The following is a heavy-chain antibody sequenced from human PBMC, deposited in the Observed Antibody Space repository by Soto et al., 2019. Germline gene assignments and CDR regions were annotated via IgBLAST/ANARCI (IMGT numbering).Heavy chain of an antibody. CDR3: ARDLEGYYADL. CDR2: INSRSTYT. CDR1: GFTFGDFD. D-gene: IGHD3-22*01. Sequence: QVYLVESGGGLVKPGGSLRLSCVTSGFTFGDFDMSWMRQAPGKGLEWVSHINSRSTYTNYADSVKGRFTVSRDNAKNSLSPQMNSLRVEDTAVYYCARDLEGYYADLWGQGTLVTDSP. J-gene: IGHJ5*02. V-gene: IGHV3-11*06.